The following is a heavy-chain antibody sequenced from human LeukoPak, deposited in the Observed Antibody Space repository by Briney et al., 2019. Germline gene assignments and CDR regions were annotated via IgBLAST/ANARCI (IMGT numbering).Heavy chain of an antibody. CDR2: ISHSGST. V-gene: IGHV4-34*01. CDR3: ARGPTTVTTPLDY. CDR1: GGSISSYY. Sequence: PSETLSLTCTVSGGSISSYYWSWIRQPPGKGLEWIGEISHSGSTSYNPSLKSRVTISVDTSKNQFSLKLSSVTAADTAVYYCARGPTTVTTPLDYWGQGTLVTVSS. D-gene: IGHD4-17*01. J-gene: IGHJ4*02.